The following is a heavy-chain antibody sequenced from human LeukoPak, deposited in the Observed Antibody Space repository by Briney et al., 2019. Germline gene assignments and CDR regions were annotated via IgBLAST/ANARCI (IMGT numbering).Heavy chain of an antibody. J-gene: IGHJ3*02. CDR2: IYTSGGT. D-gene: IGHD3-10*02. V-gene: IGHV4-4*07. CDR1: GDSISSFS. Sequence: PSGTLSLTCSVSGDSISSFSFIWTRQPAGRGLEWIGRIYTSGGTDHNPSLEGRLTISVDTSKNQISMKLTSVTAADTAVYFCARDSPFTMYHAFDTWGHGTVVTVSS. CDR3: ARDSPFTMYHAFDT.